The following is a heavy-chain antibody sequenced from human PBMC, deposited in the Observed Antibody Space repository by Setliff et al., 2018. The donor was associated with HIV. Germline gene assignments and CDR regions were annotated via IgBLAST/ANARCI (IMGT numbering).Heavy chain of an antibody. Sequence: LSLTCVVSDDSFTNYDWTWIRQSPGKALEWIGYISSSGTTNYNPSLRSRVTISIETSNTRFSLWLRSATAADTATYFCARLGRAIDDGGSSLRLDFWGQGMLVTV. D-gene: IGHD2-21*01. CDR2: ISSSGTT. CDR1: DDSFTNYD. J-gene: IGHJ4*02. V-gene: IGHV4-59*08. CDR3: ARLGRAIDDGGSSLRLDF.